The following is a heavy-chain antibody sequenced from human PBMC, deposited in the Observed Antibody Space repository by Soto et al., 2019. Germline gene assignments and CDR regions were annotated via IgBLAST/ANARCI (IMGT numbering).Heavy chain of an antibody. J-gene: IGHJ4*02. CDR2: ISARNGHT. V-gene: IGHV1-18*01. CDR3: ARILLLPKPAADF. Sequence: QVHLVQSGAELRKPGASVKVSCKASGYTFTTYGISWVRQAPGQHLEWLGWISARNGHTKYPQGFQGRVTLTTDTTTRTSYLALMTLRSDDTAVYFCARILLLPKPAADFWGQGTLVTVSS. CDR1: GYTFTTYG. D-gene: IGHD3-22*01.